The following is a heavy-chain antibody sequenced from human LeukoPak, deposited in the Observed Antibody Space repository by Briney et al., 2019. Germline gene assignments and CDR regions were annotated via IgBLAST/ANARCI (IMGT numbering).Heavy chain of an antibody. CDR1: GFTFSSYW. CDR2: INQDGREK. Sequence: PGGSLTLSCAVSGFTFSSYWMTWVRQVPGKGLQWVGNINQDGREKYYMDSMKGRLKISRDNTENSVFLQLTSLRPEDTGIYFCAKGRDYGDYWGQGTLVAVSS. J-gene: IGHJ4*02. V-gene: IGHV3-7*01. CDR3: AKGRDYGDY.